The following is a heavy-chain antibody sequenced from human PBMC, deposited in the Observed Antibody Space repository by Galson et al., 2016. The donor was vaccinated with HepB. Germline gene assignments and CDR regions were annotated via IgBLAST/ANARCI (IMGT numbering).Heavy chain of an antibody. CDR3: AKDAKRMTSCNGGTYDA. CDR2: ISGSGDKT. V-gene: IGHV3-23*01. CDR1: KFTFSTCA. J-gene: IGHJ5*02. D-gene: IGHD2/OR15-2a*01. Sequence: SLRLSCAASKFTFSTCAMSWVRQAPGKGLEWVSSISGSGDKTFHAESVKGRFTISRDNSRDTLFLQMNSLTVDDTAVYYCAKDAKRMTSCNGGTYDAWGQGTLVTVSS.